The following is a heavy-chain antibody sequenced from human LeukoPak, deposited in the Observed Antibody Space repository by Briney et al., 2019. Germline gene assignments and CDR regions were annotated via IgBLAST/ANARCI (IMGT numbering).Heavy chain of an antibody. CDR1: GFTFSSYA. D-gene: IGHD3-10*01. V-gene: IGHV3-30*04. J-gene: IGHJ3*02. CDR3: ARAELLWFGELFSSFYI. Sequence: GGSLRLSCAASGFTFSSYAMHWVRQAPGKGLEWVAVISYDGSNKYYADSVKGRFTISRDNSKNTLYLQMSCLRAEDTAVYYCARAELLWFGELFSSFYIWGQGTMVTVSS. CDR2: ISYDGSNK.